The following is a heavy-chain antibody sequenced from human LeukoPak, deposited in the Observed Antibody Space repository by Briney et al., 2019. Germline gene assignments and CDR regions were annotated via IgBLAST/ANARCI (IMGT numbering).Heavy chain of an antibody. V-gene: IGHV3-74*01. D-gene: IGHD3-9*01. J-gene: IGHJ4*02. CDR2: VKYDGSTT. CDR1: GFTFIAYW. Sequence: GGSLRLSCAASGFTFIAYWMHWVRQAPGKGLVWVSRVKYDGSTTTYADSVKGRFTISRDNAKNILYLQMNSLRVEDTAVYYCARDLDWLLFDYWGQGSLVTVSS. CDR3: ARDLDWLLFDY.